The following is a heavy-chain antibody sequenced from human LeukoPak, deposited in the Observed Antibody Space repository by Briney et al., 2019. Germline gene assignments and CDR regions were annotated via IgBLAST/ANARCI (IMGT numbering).Heavy chain of an antibody. Sequence: PSETLSLTCTVSGGSISSGSYFWTWIRQPAGTGLEWIGRFFNTGNTYYNPSLKSRVTISVDTSKKQFSLKLSSVTAADTAVYYCPRGVRGFGAIFYGGQGRLVPVSP. J-gene: IGHJ4*02. CDR1: GGSISSGSYF. D-gene: IGHD3-16*01. CDR2: FFNTGNT. V-gene: IGHV4-61*02. CDR3: PRGVRGFGAIFY.